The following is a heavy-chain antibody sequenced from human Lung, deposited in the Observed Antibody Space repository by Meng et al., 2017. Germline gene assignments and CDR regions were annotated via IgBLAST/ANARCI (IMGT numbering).Heavy chain of an antibody. CDR1: GASINKGDYY. D-gene: IGHD3-16*02. J-gene: IGHJ6*02. CDR3: AKEGYDARLVLGEFSLVGYGMDV. V-gene: IGHV4-61*02. CDR2: IYTTGDT. Sequence: SETLSLTCTVPGASINKGDYYWSWIRQPAGKGLEWIGRIYTTGDTNSNPSLKNRVTISIDTSKNQFSLKLTSVTAADTAVYYCAKEGYDARLVLGEFSLVGYGMDVWGQGTTVTVSS.